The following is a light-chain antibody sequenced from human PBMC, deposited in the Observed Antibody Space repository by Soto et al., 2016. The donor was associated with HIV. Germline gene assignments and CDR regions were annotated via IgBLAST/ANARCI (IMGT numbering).Light chain of an antibody. J-gene: IGLJ3*02. V-gene: IGLV3-21*03. Sequence: SYVLTQPPSISVAPGKTATITCGGDNIRRKSVNWYQQKPGQAPVLVVYDDTDRPSGIPGRFSGSNSGNAATLTITRVEAGDEADYYCQAWHSASDHLVFGGGTKLTVL. CDR1: NIRRKS. CDR2: DDT. CDR3: QAWHSASDHLV.